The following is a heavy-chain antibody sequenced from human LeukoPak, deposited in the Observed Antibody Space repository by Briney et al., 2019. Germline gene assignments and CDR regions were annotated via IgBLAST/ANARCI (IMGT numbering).Heavy chain of an antibody. V-gene: IGHV4-59*08. D-gene: IGHD6-13*01. Sequence: PSETLSLTCTVSGVSISSYYWSWIRQPPGKGLEWVVYISYSGNTNYNPSLKSRITISGDTSKNQFSLKLGSVTAADTAVYYCARQSAAAWYYFDYWGQGTLVTVSS. J-gene: IGHJ4*02. CDR3: ARQSAAAWYYFDY. CDR1: GVSISSYY. CDR2: ISYSGNT.